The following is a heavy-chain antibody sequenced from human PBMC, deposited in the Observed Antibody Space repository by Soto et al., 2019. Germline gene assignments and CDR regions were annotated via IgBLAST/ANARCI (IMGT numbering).Heavy chain of an antibody. CDR2: IYYTGNT. D-gene: IGHD3-3*01. CDR1: GGSVSSGSYY. Sequence: TLSLTCTVSGGSVSSGSYYWSWIRQHPGRGLEWIGYIYYTGNTYYNPSLKSRLAISVDTSKNQFSLKLTSVTAADTAVYYCARDPGSAYYHDHWGQGTLVTVSS. V-gene: IGHV4-31*03. CDR3: ARDPGSAYYHDH. J-gene: IGHJ4*02.